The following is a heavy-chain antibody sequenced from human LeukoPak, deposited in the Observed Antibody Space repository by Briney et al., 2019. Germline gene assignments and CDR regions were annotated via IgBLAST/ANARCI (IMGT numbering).Heavy chain of an antibody. V-gene: IGHV1-2*02. CDR2: INHNSGGK. D-gene: IGHD4-17*01. CDR3: ARVGSYGDHPTDY. CDR1: GYTFTGYY. J-gene: IGHJ4*02. Sequence: ASVKVSCKASGYTFTGYYMQWVRQAPGRGREWGGCINHNSGGKNYAQKFQGRVTMTRETSISTAYMELSRLRSDDTAVYYCARVGSYGDHPTDYWGQGTLVTVSS.